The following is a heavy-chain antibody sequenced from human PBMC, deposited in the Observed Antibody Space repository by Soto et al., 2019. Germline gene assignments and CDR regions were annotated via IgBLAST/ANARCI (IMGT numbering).Heavy chain of an antibody. J-gene: IGHJ6*02. D-gene: IGHD3-16*01. CDR2: INGYTGNT. CDR3: ARSWVTGKGGMDV. Sequence: QVQLVQSGAEVKKPGASVKVSCKASGYTFTSYGFSWVRQAPGQGLEWMGWINGYTGNTHYAQKFQGRATMTTDTSTSTAYMELWTLISDDTAVYYGARSWVTGKGGMDVWGQGTTVTVSS. CDR1: GYTFTSYG. V-gene: IGHV1-18*01.